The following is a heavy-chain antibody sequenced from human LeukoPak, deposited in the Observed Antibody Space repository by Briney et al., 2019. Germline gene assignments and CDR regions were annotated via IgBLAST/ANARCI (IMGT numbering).Heavy chain of an antibody. CDR2: IYYSGST. V-gene: IGHV4-59*08. D-gene: IGHD6-13*01. J-gene: IGHJ4*02. CDR3: ARVSGDFDY. CDR1: GGSISGYY. Sequence: SETLSLTCTVSGGSISGYYWSWIRQPPGKGLEWIGYIYYSGSTNYNPSLKSRVTISVDTSKNQFSLKLSSVTAADTAVYYCARVSGDFDYWGQGTLVTVSS.